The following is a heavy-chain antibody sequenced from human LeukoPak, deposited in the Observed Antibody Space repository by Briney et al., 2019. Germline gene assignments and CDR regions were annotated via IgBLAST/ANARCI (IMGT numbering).Heavy chain of an antibody. CDR1: GFTFSSYA. Sequence: GGSLRLSCAASGFTFSSYAMHWVRQAPGKGLEWVAVISYDGSNKYYADSVKGRFTISRDNSKNTLYLQMNSLRAEDTAVYYCARDLGSGSYSIWFDPGGQGTLVTVSA. D-gene: IGHD1-26*01. J-gene: IGHJ5*02. CDR2: ISYDGSNK. V-gene: IGHV3-30-3*01. CDR3: ARDLGSGSYSIWFDP.